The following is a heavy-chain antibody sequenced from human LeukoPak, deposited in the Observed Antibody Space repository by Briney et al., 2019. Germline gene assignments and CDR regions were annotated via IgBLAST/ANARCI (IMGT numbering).Heavy chain of an antibody. CDR3: AKSGLNRFDY. J-gene: IGHJ4*02. Sequence: GGALRLSCAASGFTFSSYAMSWVRQAPGKGLEWVSTISGGDGSTYYAVSVKGRFTISSDNSKNTVYLQMNSLRAEDTAVYYCAKSGLNRFDYWGQGTLVTVSS. D-gene: IGHD2-15*01. CDR1: GFTFSSYA. V-gene: IGHV3-23*01. CDR2: ISGGDGST.